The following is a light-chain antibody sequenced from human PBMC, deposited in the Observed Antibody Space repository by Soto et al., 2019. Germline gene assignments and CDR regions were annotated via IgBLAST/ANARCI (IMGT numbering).Light chain of an antibody. CDR1: SSDVGAYNY. V-gene: IGLV2-14*01. J-gene: IGLJ3*02. CDR3: NSYTSSSTRWV. CDR2: DVS. Sequence: QSALTQPASVSGAPGQSVTISCTGSSSDVGAYNYVSWYQQHPGKAPKLLIYDVSNRPSGVSNRFSGSKSGTTASLTISGLQAEDEADYYCNSYTSSSTRWVFGGGTKLTVL.